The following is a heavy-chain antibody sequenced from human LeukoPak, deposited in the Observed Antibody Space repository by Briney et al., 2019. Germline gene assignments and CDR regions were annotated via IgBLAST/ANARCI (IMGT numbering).Heavy chain of an antibody. V-gene: IGHV3-74*01. Sequence: GGSLRLSCAASGFTFSSYWMYWVRQAPGKGLVWVSRINSDGSTTTYADSVKGRFTISRDNAKNTLYLQMNSLRAEDTAVYHCARDVQGSSGHWGRGTLVTVSS. CDR3: ARDVQGSSGH. CDR1: GFTFSSYW. CDR2: INSDGSTT. J-gene: IGHJ4*02. D-gene: IGHD3-10*01.